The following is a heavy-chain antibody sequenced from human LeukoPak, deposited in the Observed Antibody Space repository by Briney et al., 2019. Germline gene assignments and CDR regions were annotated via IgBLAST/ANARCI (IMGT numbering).Heavy chain of an antibody. CDR2: ISWSGDAT. J-gene: IGHJ4*02. Sequence: PGSSLSLSCALSGLTFNNYWMGWVRQAPGMGLELVSTISWSGDATYYADSVKGRFTISRDNSKNTLFLQMSSLTAEDMAVYYCAKAGPYYSDSWGQGTLATVSS. CDR3: AKAGPYYSDS. V-gene: IGHV3-23*01. CDR1: GLTFNNYW.